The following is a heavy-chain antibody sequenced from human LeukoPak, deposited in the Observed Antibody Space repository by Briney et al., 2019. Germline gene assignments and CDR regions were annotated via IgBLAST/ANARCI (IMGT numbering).Heavy chain of an antibody. V-gene: IGHV1-24*01. CDR3: ATISGYGDYPGVAFDI. CDR2: FDPEDGET. D-gene: IGHD4-17*01. Sequence: ASVKVSCKVSGYTLTELSMHWVRQAPGKGLEWMGGFDPEDGETIYAQKFQGRVTMTEDTSTDTAYMELSSLRSEDTAVYYCATISGYGDYPGVAFDIWGQGTMVTVSS. J-gene: IGHJ3*02. CDR1: GYTLTELS.